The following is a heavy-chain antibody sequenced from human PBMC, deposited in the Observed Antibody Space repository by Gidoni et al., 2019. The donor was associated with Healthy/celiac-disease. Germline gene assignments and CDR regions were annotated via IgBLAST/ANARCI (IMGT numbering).Heavy chain of an antibody. Sequence: QVQLVQSGAVVKKPGSSVKVSCKASGGTFSSYAISWVRQAPGQGLEWMGRIIPILGIANYAQKFQGRVTITADKSTSTAYMELSSLRSEDTAVYYCARGRTVTTAFDYWGQGTLVTVSS. J-gene: IGHJ4*02. CDR1: GGTFSSYA. V-gene: IGHV1-69*04. CDR3: ARGRTVTTAFDY. CDR2: IIPILGIA. D-gene: IGHD4-17*01.